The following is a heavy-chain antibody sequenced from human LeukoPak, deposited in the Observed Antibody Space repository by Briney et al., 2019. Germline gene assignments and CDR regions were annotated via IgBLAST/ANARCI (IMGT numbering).Heavy chain of an antibody. CDR3: AKVTVTLAATGDY. CDR2: ISGRGGST. V-gene: IGHV3-23*01. CDR1: GFIFNNYD. J-gene: IGHJ4*02. D-gene: IGHD2-15*01. Sequence: GGSLRLSCVVSGFIFNNYDMSGFRQAPGKGLGWVSAISGRGGSTYYADSGKGQFTSSRDNSKNTLYLQMNSLRVEDTPIYYCAKVTVTLAATGDYWGQGTLVTVSS.